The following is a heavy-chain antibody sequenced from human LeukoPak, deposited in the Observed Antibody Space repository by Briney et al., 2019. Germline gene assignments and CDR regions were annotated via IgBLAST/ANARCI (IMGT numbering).Heavy chain of an antibody. Sequence: ASVKVSCKASGYTFTSYYIHWVRQAPGQGLEWMGLINPTGGSTSYAQKFQGRVTMTRDTSISTAFMDLSRLRSDDTAVYYCARRGNYGDYFDYWGQGTLVTVSS. CDR1: GYTFTSYY. V-gene: IGHV1-2*06. J-gene: IGHJ4*02. CDR2: INPTGGST. D-gene: IGHD4-17*01. CDR3: ARRGNYGDYFDY.